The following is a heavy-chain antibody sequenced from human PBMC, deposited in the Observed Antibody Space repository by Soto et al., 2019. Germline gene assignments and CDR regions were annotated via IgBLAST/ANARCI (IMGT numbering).Heavy chain of an antibody. V-gene: IGHV3-53*02. Sequence: EVQLVETGGGLIQPGGSLRLSCAASGFTVSGNYMSWVRQAPGKGLEWVSVIYNGGGTYYADSVKGRFTNSRDNSKNTLYLQMNSRRAEDTAVYYCASTRGSAYDDWGQGTLVTVSS. CDR3: ASTRGSAYDD. CDR1: GFTVSGNY. D-gene: IGHD6-25*01. J-gene: IGHJ4*02. CDR2: IYNGGGT.